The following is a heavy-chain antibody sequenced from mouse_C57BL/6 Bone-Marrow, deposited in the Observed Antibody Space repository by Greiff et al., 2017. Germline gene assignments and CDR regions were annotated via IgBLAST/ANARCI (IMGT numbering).Heavy chain of an antibody. J-gene: IGHJ3*01. CDR2: IWSGGST. V-gene: IGHV2-2*01. CDR1: GFSLTSYG. D-gene: IGHD4-1*01. CDR3: ARNWDRFAY. Sequence: VQLQQSGPGLVQPSQSLSITCTVSGFSLTSYGVHWVRQSPGKGLEWLGVIWSGGSTDYNAAFISRLSISKDNSKSQVFFKMNSRQADDTAIYYCARNWDRFAYWGQGTLVTVSA.